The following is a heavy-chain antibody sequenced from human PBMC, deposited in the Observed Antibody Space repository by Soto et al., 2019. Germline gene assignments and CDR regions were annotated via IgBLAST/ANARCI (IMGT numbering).Heavy chain of an antibody. CDR3: AATPRY. CDR1: GGSISSGDYY. Sequence: PSETLSLTCSVSGGSISSGDYYWNWIRQPPGKGLEWIGHINNSGTTNYNPSLKSRVTISLDTSKNQISLNLIFVTAADTAVYYCAATPRYWGQGTLVTVAS. V-gene: IGHV4-30-4*01. J-gene: IGHJ4*02. CDR2: INNSGTT.